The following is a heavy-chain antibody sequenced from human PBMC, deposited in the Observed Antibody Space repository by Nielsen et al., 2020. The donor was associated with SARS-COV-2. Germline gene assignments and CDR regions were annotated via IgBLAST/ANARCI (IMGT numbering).Heavy chain of an antibody. D-gene: IGHD4-17*01. V-gene: IGHV7-4-1*02. CDR2: INTNTGNP. CDR1: GYTFTSYA. CDR3: ARVGRGDYTGYYYMDV. J-gene: IGHJ6*03. Sequence: ASVKVSCKASGYTFTSYAMNWVRQAPGQGLEWMGWINTNTGNPTYAQGFTGRFVFSLGTSVSTAYLQISSLKAEDTAVYYCARVGRGDYTGYYYMDVWGKGTTVTVSS.